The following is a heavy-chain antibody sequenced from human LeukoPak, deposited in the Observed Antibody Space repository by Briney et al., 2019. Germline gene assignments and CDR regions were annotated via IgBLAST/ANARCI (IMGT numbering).Heavy chain of an antibody. CDR1: GYTFTSYG. J-gene: IGHJ5*02. CDR3: ARPWYNWNDGPLDP. V-gene: IGHV1-18*01. Sequence: GASVKVSCKASGYTFTSYGISWVRQAPGQGLEWMGWISAYNGNTNYTQKLQGRVTMTTDTSTSTAYMELRSLRSDDTAVYYCARPWYNWNDGPLDPWGQGTLVTVSS. CDR2: ISAYNGNT. D-gene: IGHD1-1*01.